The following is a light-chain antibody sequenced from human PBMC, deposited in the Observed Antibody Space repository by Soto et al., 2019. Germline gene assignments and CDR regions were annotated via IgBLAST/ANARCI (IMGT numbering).Light chain of an antibody. CDR1: QSVSTR. V-gene: IGKV3D-15*01. CDR3: QQYYSYPYT. Sequence: EIVMTQSPATLSVSPGERATLSCRASQSVSTRLAWYQQKPGQAPRLLIYGASTRATGIPARFSGSGSGTEFTLTISSLQSEDFATYYYQQYYSYPYTFGQGTKLEIK. J-gene: IGKJ2*01. CDR2: GAS.